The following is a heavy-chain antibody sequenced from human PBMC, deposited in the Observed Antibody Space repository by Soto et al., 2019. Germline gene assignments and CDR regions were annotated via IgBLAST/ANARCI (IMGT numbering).Heavy chain of an antibody. Sequence: PSETLSLTCAVYGGSFSGYYWSWIRQPPGKGLEWIGEINHSGSTNYNPSLKSRVTISVDPSKNQFSLNLSSVTAADTAVYYCARGGITRTFQYWGQRTLVTVSS. V-gene: IGHV4-34*01. J-gene: IGHJ1*01. CDR2: INHSGST. CDR1: GGSFSGYY. D-gene: IGHD3-16*01. CDR3: ARGGITRTFQY.